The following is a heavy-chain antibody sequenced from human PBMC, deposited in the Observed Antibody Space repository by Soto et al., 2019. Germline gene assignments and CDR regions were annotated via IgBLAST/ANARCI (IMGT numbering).Heavy chain of an antibody. D-gene: IGHD3-16*01. J-gene: IGHJ4*02. CDR3: AKDWGY. CDR2: ISCSGSNT. Sequence: EVQLLESGGGLVQPGGSLRLSCAASGFTFSTYGMTWFRQAPGKGLEWSSGISCSGSNTYYVDSVKGRFTISRDNSKNTLYLQRNSLRADDTDVYYCAKDWGYWVQGTLVTVSS. V-gene: IGHV3-23*01. CDR1: GFTFSTYG.